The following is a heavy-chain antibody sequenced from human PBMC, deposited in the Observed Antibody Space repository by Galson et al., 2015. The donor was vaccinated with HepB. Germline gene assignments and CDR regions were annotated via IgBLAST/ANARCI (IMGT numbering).Heavy chain of an antibody. CDR2: IYYSGST. V-gene: IGHV4-39*07. CDR1: GGSISSSSYY. CDR3: AGRKYSTGIDY. Sequence: TLSLTCPVSGGSISSSSYYWGWIRQPPGKGLEWIGSIYYSGSTYYNPSLKSRITISIDTSKSQFSLKLRSVTAADTAVYYCAGRKYSTGIDYWGQGTLVSVSS. J-gene: IGHJ4*02. D-gene: IGHD6-25*01.